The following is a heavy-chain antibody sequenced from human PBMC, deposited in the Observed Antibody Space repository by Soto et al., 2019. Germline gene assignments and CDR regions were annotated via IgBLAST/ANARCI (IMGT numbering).Heavy chain of an antibody. CDR2: ISGYNGNT. CDR1: GYSFTTYG. J-gene: IGHJ6*02. Sequence: QVQLVQSRGEVKKPGASVKVSCKTSGYSFTTYGISSVRQAPGQGLEWMGWISGYNGNTNYAQKLQGRVTMTTDTSTSTAYRELRSLRSDDTAVYYCAREGPAPYYYYGMDVWGQGSTVTVSS. V-gene: IGHV1-18*01. CDR3: AREGPAPYYYYGMDV.